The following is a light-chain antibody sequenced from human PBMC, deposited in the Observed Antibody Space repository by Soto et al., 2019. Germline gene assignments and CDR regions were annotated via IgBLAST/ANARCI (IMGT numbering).Light chain of an antibody. CDR1: SSDVGGYNY. V-gene: IGLV2-8*01. CDR3: CSYAGSYTNWV. Sequence: QSALTQPPSASGSPGQSVTISCTGTSSDVGGYNYVSWYQQHPGKAPKFMIYEVNKRPSGVPDRFSGSKSGNTASLTISGLQAEDEADYYCCSYAGSYTNWVFGGGTKVTVL. J-gene: IGLJ3*02. CDR2: EVN.